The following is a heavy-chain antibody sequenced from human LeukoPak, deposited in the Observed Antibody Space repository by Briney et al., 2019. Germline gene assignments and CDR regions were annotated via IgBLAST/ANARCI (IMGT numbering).Heavy chain of an antibody. J-gene: IGHJ6*03. CDR2: LNPSGGST. D-gene: IGHD5-12*01. V-gene: IGHV1-46*01. CDR1: GYTFTRYY. Sequence: ASVRVSCKASGYTFTRYYMHWVREAPGQGLEWMGILNPSGGSTSYAQKFQGRVTLTRDTSTSTVYMELSSLRSEATAVYYCARAVVATPWIMDVWGKGTTVTLSS. CDR3: ARAVVATPWIMDV.